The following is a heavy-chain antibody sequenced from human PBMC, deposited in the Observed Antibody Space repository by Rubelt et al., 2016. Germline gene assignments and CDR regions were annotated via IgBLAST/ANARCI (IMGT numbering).Heavy chain of an antibody. V-gene: IGHV1-2*02. CDR1: GYTFTGYY. D-gene: IGHD5-12*01. CDR2: MNPNSGGT. CDR3: AGGHTDH. J-gene: IGHJ4*02. Sequence: QVQLVQSGAEVKKPGASVKVSCKPSGYTFTGYYMHWVRQAPGQGLEWMGWMNPNSGGTNYAQKFQGRVTMTREPSITTTYMHLSELKSNDTAVHYGAGGHTDHWGQGTRVLVSS.